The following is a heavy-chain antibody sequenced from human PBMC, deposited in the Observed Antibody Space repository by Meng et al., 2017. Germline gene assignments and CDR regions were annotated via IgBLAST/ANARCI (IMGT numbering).Heavy chain of an antibody. J-gene: IGHJ5*02. V-gene: IGHV4-30-4*01. CDR2: IYYSGST. CDR1: GGSISSANYY. Sequence: QVQLQESAPGLVKPSQTLSLTCTVSGGSISSANYYWSWIRQPPGKGLEWIGYIYYSGSTYYNPSLKSRVTISLDTSKNQFSLKLTSVTAADTAVYYCVRQTYCSGGSCFSTYFDPWGQGTLVTVSS. CDR3: VRQTYCSGGSCFSTYFDP. D-gene: IGHD2-15*01.